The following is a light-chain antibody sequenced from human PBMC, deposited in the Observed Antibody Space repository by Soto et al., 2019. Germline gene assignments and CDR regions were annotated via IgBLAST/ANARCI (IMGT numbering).Light chain of an antibody. CDR3: CSYTPSNTPQIV. V-gene: IGLV2-14*01. CDR2: DVT. CDR1: SSDVGGFNY. J-gene: IGLJ1*01. Sequence: QSALTQPASVSGSPGQSITISCTGTSSDVGGFNYVSWYQQQPGKAPKFMIYDVTNRPSGVSNRFSGSKSGNTASLTISGLQAEDEADYYCCSYTPSNTPQIVFGTGTKVTVL.